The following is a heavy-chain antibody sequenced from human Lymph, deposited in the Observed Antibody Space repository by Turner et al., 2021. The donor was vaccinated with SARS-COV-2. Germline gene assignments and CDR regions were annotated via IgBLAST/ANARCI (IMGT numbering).Heavy chain of an antibody. Sequence: QVQLVQSGAEVMNPGASVKVSCKVSGYTLTELSMHWVRQAPGKGLEWMGGFDPEDGATIYAQKFKGRVTMTEDTSIDTVYMELSSLRSEDTAVYYCAIDRKKWLVQTGDGMDVWGQGTTVTVSS. J-gene: IGHJ6*02. CDR1: GYTLTELS. CDR3: AIDRKKWLVQTGDGMDV. CDR2: FDPEDGAT. V-gene: IGHV1-24*01. D-gene: IGHD6-19*01.